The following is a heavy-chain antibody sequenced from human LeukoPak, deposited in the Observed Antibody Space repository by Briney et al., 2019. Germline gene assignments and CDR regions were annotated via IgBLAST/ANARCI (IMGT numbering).Heavy chain of an antibody. CDR2: IYHSGST. CDR3: ARGSSSYCSGGSCYPRKPLPDY. J-gene: IGHJ4*02. Sequence: SETLSLTCTVSGGSISSSSYYWGWIRQPPGKGLEWIGSIYHSGSTYYNPSLKSRVTISVDRSKNQFSLKLSSVTAADTAVYYCARGSSSYCSGGSCYPRKPLPDYWGQGTLVTVSS. V-gene: IGHV4-39*07. CDR1: GGSISSSSYY. D-gene: IGHD2-15*01.